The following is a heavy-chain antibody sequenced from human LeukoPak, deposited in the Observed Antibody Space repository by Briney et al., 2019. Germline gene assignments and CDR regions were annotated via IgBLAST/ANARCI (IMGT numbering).Heavy chain of an antibody. D-gene: IGHD5-12*01. V-gene: IGHV4-59*01. CDR2: IYYSGST. CDR1: GGSISDSY. CDR3: ARRGGYSGYYYFDY. J-gene: IGHJ4*01. Sequence: SETLSLTCTVSGGSISDSYWSWIRQSPGRGLEWIGYIYYSGSTNYNPSLKGRVTISIDASKNPFSLKLSSVTAADTAVYYCARRGGYSGYYYFDYWGQGILVTVSS.